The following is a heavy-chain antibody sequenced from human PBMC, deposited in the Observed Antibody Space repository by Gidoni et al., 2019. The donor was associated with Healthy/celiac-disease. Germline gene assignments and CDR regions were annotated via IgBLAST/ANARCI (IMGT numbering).Heavy chain of an antibody. CDR3: AKAPNRGYSYGYVDY. D-gene: IGHD5-18*01. V-gene: IGHV3-23*01. J-gene: IGHJ4*02. CDR2: ISVSGGRT. CDR1: GFTFSSDA. Sequence: EVQLLESGGGLVQPGGSLRLSGAASGFTFSSDAMSWVRQAPGKGLEWVSAISVSGGRTYYADSVKGRFTISRDNSKNTLYLQMNSLRAEDTAVYYCAKAPNRGYSYGYVDYWGQGTLVTVSS.